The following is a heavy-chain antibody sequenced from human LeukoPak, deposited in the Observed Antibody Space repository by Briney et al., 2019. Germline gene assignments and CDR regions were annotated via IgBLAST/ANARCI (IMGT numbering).Heavy chain of an antibody. J-gene: IGHJ6*02. CDR3: ARDLSSSSDYYYYYGMDV. D-gene: IGHD6-6*01. CDR2: INPSGGST. CDR1: GYTFTSYD. V-gene: IGHV1-46*01. Sequence: GASVKVSCKASGYTFTSYDINWVRQVTGQGLEWMGIINPSGGSTSYAQKFQGRVTMTRDTSTSTVYMELSSLRSEDTAVYYCARDLSSSSDYYYYYGMDVWGQGTTVTVSS.